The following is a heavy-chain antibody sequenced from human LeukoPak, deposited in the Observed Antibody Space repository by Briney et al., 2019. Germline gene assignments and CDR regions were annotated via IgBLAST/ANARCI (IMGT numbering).Heavy chain of an antibody. D-gene: IGHD2-2*01. CDR1: GFTFSSYA. CDR2: ISGSGGST. V-gene: IGHV3-23*01. J-gene: IGHJ4*02. Sequence: GGSLRLSCAAFGFTFSSYAMSWVRQAPGKGLEWVSAISGSGGSTYYADSVKGRFTISRDNSKNTLYLQMSSLRAEDTAVYYCAKALYIVVVPAAPFDYWGQGTLVTVSS. CDR3: AKALYIVVVPAAPFDY.